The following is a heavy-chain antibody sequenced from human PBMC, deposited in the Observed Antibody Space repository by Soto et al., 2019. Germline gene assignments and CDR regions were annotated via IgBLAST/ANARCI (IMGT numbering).Heavy chain of an antibody. D-gene: IGHD2-2*01. Sequence: EVQLVESGGGLVQPGGSLRLSCAASGFTFSSYWISWVRQAPGKGLEWVANITQDGSEKYYVDSVKGRFTISRDNAKNSLYLQMNSLRAEDTAVYYCARDSIYAGWFDPWGQGTLVSVSS. CDR2: ITQDGSEK. V-gene: IGHV3-7*03. CDR3: ARDSIYAGWFDP. J-gene: IGHJ5*02. CDR1: GFTFSSYW.